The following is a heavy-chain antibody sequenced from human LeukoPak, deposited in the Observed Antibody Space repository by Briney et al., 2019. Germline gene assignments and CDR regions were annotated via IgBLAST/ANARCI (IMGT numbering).Heavy chain of an antibody. CDR1: GGSFSGYY. V-gene: IGHV4-34*01. D-gene: IGHD3-10*01. J-gene: IGHJ4*02. CDR3: ARVGRKTPITMVRGVIAFDY. Sequence: TSETLSLTCAVYGGSFSGYYWSWIRQPPGKGLEWIGEINHSGSTNYNPSLKSRVTISVDTSKNQFSLKLSSVTAADTAVYYCARVGRKTPITMVRGVIAFDYWGQGTLVTVSS. CDR2: INHSGST.